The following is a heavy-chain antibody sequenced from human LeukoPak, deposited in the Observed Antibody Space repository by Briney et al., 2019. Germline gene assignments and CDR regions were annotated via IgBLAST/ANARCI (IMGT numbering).Heavy chain of an antibody. CDR1: GFTFSSYA. CDR3: AMGYCSSTSCPEGIDP. J-gene: IGHJ5*02. Sequence: GGSLRLSCAASGFTFSSYAMSWVRQAPGKGLEWVSAISGSGGSTYYADSVKGRFTISRDNSKNTPYLQMNSLRAEDTAVYYCAMGYCSSTSCPEGIDPWGQGTLVTVSS. D-gene: IGHD2-2*01. CDR2: ISGSGGST. V-gene: IGHV3-23*01.